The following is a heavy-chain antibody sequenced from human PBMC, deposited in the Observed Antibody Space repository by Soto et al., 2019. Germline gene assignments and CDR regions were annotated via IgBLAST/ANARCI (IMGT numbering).Heavy chain of an antibody. V-gene: IGHV4-4*02. CDR1: GGSISSSNW. Sequence: SETLSLTCAVSGGSISSSNWWSCVRQPPGKGLEWIGEIYHSGSTNYNPSLKSRVTTSVDKSKNQFSLKLSSVTAADTAVYYCARETAVAGTYWFDPWGQGTLVTVSS. J-gene: IGHJ5*02. CDR2: IYHSGST. CDR3: ARETAVAGTYWFDP. D-gene: IGHD6-19*01.